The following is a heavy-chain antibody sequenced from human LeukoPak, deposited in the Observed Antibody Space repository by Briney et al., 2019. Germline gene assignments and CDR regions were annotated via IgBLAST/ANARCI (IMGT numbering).Heavy chain of an antibody. CDR2: ISYDGSNK. Sequence: GGSLRLSCAASGFTFSSYGMHWVRQAPGKGLEWVAVISYDGSNKYYADSVKGRFTISRDNSKNTLYLQMNSLRAEDTAVYYCAKNPLYCSGGSCYSYYFHYWGQGTLVTVSP. D-gene: IGHD2-15*01. CDR3: AKNPLYCSGGSCYSYYFHY. J-gene: IGHJ4*02. CDR1: GFTFSSYG. V-gene: IGHV3-30*18.